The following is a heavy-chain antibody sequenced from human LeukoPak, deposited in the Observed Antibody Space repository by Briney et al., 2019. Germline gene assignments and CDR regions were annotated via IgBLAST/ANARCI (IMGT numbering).Heavy chain of an antibody. CDR2: IIPILGIA. CDR1: GGTFSSYT. J-gene: IGHJ5*02. Sequence: GAAVKVSCKASGGTFSSYTISWVRQAPGQGIERMGRIIPILGIANYAQKFQGRVTITADKSTSTAYMELSSLRSEDTAVYYCARDPGSIAAAANWFDPWGQGTLVTVSS. CDR3: ARDPGSIAAAANWFDP. V-gene: IGHV1-69*04. D-gene: IGHD6-13*01.